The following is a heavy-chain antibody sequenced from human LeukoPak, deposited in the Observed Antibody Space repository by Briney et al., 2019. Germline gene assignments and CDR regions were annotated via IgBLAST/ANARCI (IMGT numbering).Heavy chain of an antibody. D-gene: IGHD6-19*01. Sequence: PSETLSLTCTVSGGSISNYYWSWIRRPPGKGLEWIGYVYYSGSTSYNPFLKSRVTISVDTSKNQFSLKLSSVTAADTAVYYCARWEYTSGFGYWGQGTLVTVSS. CDR3: ARWEYTSGFGY. J-gene: IGHJ4*02. V-gene: IGHV4-59*08. CDR1: GGSISNYY. CDR2: VYYSGST.